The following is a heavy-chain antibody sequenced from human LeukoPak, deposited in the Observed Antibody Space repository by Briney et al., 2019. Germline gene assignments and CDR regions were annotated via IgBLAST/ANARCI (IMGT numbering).Heavy chain of an antibody. J-gene: IGHJ4*02. D-gene: IGHD2-15*01. Sequence: GGSLRLSCAASGFTFSSYGMHWVRQAPGKGLEWVAFIRYGGSNKYYADSVKGRFTISRDNSKNTLYLQMNSLRAEDTAVYYCAKDARYCSGGSCYWNYFDYWGQGTLVTVSS. V-gene: IGHV3-30*02. CDR2: IRYGGSNK. CDR1: GFTFSSYG. CDR3: AKDARYCSGGSCYWNYFDY.